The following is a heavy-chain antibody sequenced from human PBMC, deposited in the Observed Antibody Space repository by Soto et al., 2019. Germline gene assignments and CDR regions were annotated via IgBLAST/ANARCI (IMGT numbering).Heavy chain of an antibody. D-gene: IGHD3-3*02. CDR1: GGSVSSGSYY. J-gene: IGHJ6*02. CDR3: AKDGIGGYYYYGMDV. CDR2: IYYSGST. V-gene: IGHV4-61*01. Sequence: QVQLQESGPGLVKPSETLSLTCTVSGGSVSSGSYYWSWIRQPPGKGLEWIGYIYYSGSTNYNPSRKSPVPIXXHXSXXQFPLKLSSVTAADTAVYYCAKDGIGGYYYYGMDVWGQGTTVTVSS.